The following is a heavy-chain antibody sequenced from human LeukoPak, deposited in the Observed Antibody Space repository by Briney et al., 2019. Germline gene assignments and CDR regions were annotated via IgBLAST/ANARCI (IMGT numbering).Heavy chain of an antibody. V-gene: IGHV4-38-2*02. J-gene: IGHJ4*02. Sequence: PSETLSLTCTVSGFSISSGHYWGWVRQPPGAGLEWIGSVYQSGTTYYNPSLKSRVTTSVDMSKNQFSLRLRPVTAADTAVYYCARIFIRNGYSSYFNCWGQGTLVTVSS. CDR1: GFSISSGHY. CDR3: ARIFIRNGYSSYFNC. CDR2: VYQSGTT. D-gene: IGHD5-18*01.